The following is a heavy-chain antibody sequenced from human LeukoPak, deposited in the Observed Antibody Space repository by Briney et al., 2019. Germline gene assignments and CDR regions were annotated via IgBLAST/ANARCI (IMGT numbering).Heavy chain of an antibody. CDR3: ARGSPAYYDILTGYSPWAWYFDL. CDR2: IYYSGST. V-gene: IGHV4-39*01. D-gene: IGHD3-9*01. CDR1: GGSISSSSYY. J-gene: IGHJ2*01. Sequence: SETLSLTCTVSGGSISSSSYYWGWIRQPPGKGLEWIGSIYYSGSTYYNPSLKSRVTISVDTSKNQFSLKLSSVTAADTAVYYCARGSPAYYDILTGYSPWAWYFDLWGRGTLVTVSS.